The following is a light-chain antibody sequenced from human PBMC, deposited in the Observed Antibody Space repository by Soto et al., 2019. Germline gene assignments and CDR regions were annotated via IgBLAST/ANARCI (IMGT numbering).Light chain of an antibody. J-gene: IGKJ3*01. CDR3: QQYYVWPLT. CDR2: GPS. V-gene: IGKV3-15*01. CDR1: QSVSTK. Sequence: DIVMTQSPGTLSVSPGDRATLSCRATQSVSTKLAWYQQKPGQAPRLVIYGPSTRATGIPARFSGSGSGTEFTLTISSLQSEDSAVYYCQQYYVWPLTFGPGTKVDIK.